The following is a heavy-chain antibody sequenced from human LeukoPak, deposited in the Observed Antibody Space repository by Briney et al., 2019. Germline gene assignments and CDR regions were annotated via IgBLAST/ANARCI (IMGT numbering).Heavy chain of an antibody. CDR3: ARGPTMVRGVIGWFDP. D-gene: IGHD3-10*01. V-gene: IGHV1-18*01. CDR1: GYTFTSYG. Sequence: GASVKVSCKASGYTFTSYGISWVRQAPGQGLEWMGWISAYNGNTNYAQKLQGRVTMTTDTSTSTAYMELRSLRSDDTAVYYCARGPTMVRGVIGWFDPWGQGTLVTVSS. CDR2: ISAYNGNT. J-gene: IGHJ5*02.